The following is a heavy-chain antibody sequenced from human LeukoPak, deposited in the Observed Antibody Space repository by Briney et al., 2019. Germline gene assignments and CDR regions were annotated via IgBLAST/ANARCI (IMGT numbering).Heavy chain of an antibody. J-gene: IGHJ4*02. D-gene: IGHD3-22*01. CDR1: GFTFSSYA. Sequence: PGGSLRLSCAASGFTFSSYAMSWVRQAPGKGQEWVSAISGSGGSTYYADSVKGRFTISRDNSKNTLYLQMNSLRAEDTAVYYCAKPRGQTATYYYDSSGAKADYWGQGTLVTVSS. CDR2: ISGSGGST. CDR3: AKPRGQTATYYYDSSGAKADY. V-gene: IGHV3-23*01.